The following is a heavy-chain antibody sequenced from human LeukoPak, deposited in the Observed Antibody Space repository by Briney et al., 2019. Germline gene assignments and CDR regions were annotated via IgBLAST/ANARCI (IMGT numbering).Heavy chain of an antibody. Sequence: SETLSLTCTVSGYSISSGYYWGWIRQPPGKGLEWIGSIYTSGSTNYNPSLKSRVTISLDTSKNQFSLKLSSVTAADTAVYYCARDTPTAYCSGGSCYFDYWGQGTLVTVSS. CDR1: GYSISSGYY. CDR3: ARDTPTAYCSGGSCYFDY. CDR2: IYTSGST. D-gene: IGHD2-15*01. J-gene: IGHJ4*02. V-gene: IGHV4-38-2*02.